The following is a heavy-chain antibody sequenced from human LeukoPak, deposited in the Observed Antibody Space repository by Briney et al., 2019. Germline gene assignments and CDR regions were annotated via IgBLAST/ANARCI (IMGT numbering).Heavy chain of an antibody. Sequence: SETLSLTCTVSGGSISSYYWSWIRQPPGKGLEWIGYIYYSGSTNYNPSLKSRVTISVDTSKNQFSLKLSSVTAADTAVYYCARVRNYGSGIQGWFDPWGQGTLVTVSS. J-gene: IGHJ5*02. CDR2: IYYSGST. CDR1: GGSISSYY. D-gene: IGHD3-10*01. V-gene: IGHV4-59*01. CDR3: ARVRNYGSGIQGWFDP.